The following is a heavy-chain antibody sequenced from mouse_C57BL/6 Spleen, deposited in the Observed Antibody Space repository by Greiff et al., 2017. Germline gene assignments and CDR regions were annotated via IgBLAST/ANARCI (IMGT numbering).Heavy chain of an antibody. D-gene: IGHD1-1*01. CDR1: GYTFTSYW. CDR3: ARERDYYGSSYAYFDY. Sequence: VQLQQSGAELVKPGASVKMSCKASGYTFTSYWITWVKQRPGQGLEWIGDIYPGSGSTNYNEKFKSKATLTVDTSSSTAYMQLSSLTSEDSAVYYCARERDYYGSSYAYFDYWGQGTTLTVSS. J-gene: IGHJ2*01. CDR2: IYPGSGST. V-gene: IGHV1-55*01.